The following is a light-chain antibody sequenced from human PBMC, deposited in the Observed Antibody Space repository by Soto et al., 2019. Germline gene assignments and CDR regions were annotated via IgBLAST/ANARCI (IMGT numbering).Light chain of an antibody. J-gene: IGKJ4*01. V-gene: IGKV3-20*01. CDR3: QQYGSSPRLT. CDR1: QSVTSSY. CDR2: DAS. Sequence: EILLTQSPDTLSLSPGERATLSCRASQSVTSSYLAWYQQRPGQAPRLLIYDASSRAPGIPDRFSGSGSETDFTLTISRLEPEDFAVYYCQQYGSSPRLTFGGGTKVEI.